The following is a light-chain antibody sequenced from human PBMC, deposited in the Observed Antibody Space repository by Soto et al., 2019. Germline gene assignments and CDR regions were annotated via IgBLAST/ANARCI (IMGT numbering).Light chain of an antibody. CDR2: EVN. CDR1: SSDVGGYNF. CDR3: SSWTSSTTQV. J-gene: IGLJ3*02. V-gene: IGLV2-14*01. Sequence: QSALTQPASVSGSPGQSITISCTGTSSDVGGYNFVSWYQQHPGKAPKLMIYEVNNRPSGVSNRFSGSKSGNTASLTISGLQAGDEADYYCSSWTSSTTQVLGGGTKVTVL.